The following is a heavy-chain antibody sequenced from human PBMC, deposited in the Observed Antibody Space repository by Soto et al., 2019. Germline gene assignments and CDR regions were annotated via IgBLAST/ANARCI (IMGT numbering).Heavy chain of an antibody. CDR2: ISSSGSTI. D-gene: IGHD6-19*01. CDR3: ARDSGIAVAGTEFAFDY. V-gene: IGHV3-48*03. J-gene: IGHJ4*02. CDR1: GFTFSSYE. Sequence: GGSLRLSCAASGFTFSSYEMNWVRQTPGKGLEWVSYISSSGSTIYYADSVKGRFTISRDNAKNSLYLQMNSLRAEDTAVYYCARDSGIAVAGTEFAFDYWGQGTLVTVSS.